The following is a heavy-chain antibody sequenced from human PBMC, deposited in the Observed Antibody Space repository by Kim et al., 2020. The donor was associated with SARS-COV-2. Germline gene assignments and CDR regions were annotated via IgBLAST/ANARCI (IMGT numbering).Heavy chain of an antibody. Sequence: SVKGMFTISRDDSKNTAYLEMSGLKTEDTALYYCTRIPATTLAFWDAFDIWGQGTMVTVSS. D-gene: IGHD1-1*01. V-gene: IGHV3-73*01. J-gene: IGHJ3*02. CDR3: TRIPATTLAFWDAFDI.